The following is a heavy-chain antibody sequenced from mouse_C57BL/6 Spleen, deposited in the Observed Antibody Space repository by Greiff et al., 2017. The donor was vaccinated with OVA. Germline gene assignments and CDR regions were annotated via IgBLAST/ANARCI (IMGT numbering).Heavy chain of an antibody. D-gene: IGHD2-4*01. CDR1: GYTFTSYW. J-gene: IGHJ4*01. CDR2: IHPNSGST. CDR3: AREEGLRRGNAMDY. V-gene: IGHV1-64*01. Sequence: QVQLQQPGAELVKPGASVKLSCKASGYTFTSYWMHWVKQRPGQGLEWIGMIHPNSGSTNYNEKFKSKATLTVDKSSSTAYMQLSSLTSEDSAVYYCAREEGLRRGNAMDYWGQGTSVTVSS.